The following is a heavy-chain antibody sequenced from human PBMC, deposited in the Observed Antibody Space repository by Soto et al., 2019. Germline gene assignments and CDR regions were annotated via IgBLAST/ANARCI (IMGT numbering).Heavy chain of an antibody. J-gene: IGHJ4*02. Sequence: SETLSLTYTVSGASFTDGSPFWGWIRQSPGKGVEWIASTYIGGMTYYNPSLRSRVNISTDTSKTQFSLRLRSVTSADTAVYYCARGDSQVSSVFDYWGLGMLVTVSS. CDR2: TYIGGMT. CDR3: ARGDSQVSSVFDY. V-gene: IGHV4-39*07. CDR1: GASFTDGSPF. D-gene: IGHD3-16*01.